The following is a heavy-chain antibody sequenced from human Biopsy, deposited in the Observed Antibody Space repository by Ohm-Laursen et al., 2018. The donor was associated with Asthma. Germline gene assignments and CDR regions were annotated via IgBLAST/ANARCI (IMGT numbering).Heavy chain of an antibody. CDR1: GFSFSNYG. Sequence: SLRLSCTASGFSFSNYGMHWVRQAPGKGLDWVAVISFDGTNRNYTGSVKGRFTISRDNSRNTLHLEMNSLRAEDTAVYFCAKEVFPGWELRRGPDSWGQGTLVTVPS. CDR2: ISFDGTNR. D-gene: IGHD1-26*01. V-gene: IGHV3-30*18. CDR3: AKEVFPGWELRRGPDS. J-gene: IGHJ4*02.